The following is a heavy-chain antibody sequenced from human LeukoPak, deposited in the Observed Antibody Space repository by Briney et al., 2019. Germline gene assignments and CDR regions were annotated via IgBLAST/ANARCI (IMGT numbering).Heavy chain of an antibody. V-gene: IGHV4-39*01. Sequence: SETLSLTCTVPGGSISSSSYYWGWIRQPPGKGLEWIGSIYYSGSTYYNPSLKRRVTISVDTSKNQFSLKLSSVTAADTAVYYCARPSGYSSSLDAFDIWGQGTMVTVSS. D-gene: IGHD6-13*01. CDR2: IYYSGST. CDR1: GGSISSSSYY. CDR3: ARPSGYSSSLDAFDI. J-gene: IGHJ3*02.